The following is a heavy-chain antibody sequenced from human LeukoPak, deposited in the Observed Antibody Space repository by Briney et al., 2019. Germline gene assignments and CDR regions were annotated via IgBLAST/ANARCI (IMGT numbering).Heavy chain of an antibody. V-gene: IGHV4-59*08. J-gene: IGHJ3*02. Sequence: SETLSLTCTVSGGSISSYYWSWIRQPPGKGLEWIGYIYYSGSTNYNPPLKSRVTISVDTSKNQFSLKLSSVTAADTAVYYCARQNMTHDAFDIWGQGTMVTVSS. CDR3: ARQNMTHDAFDI. D-gene: IGHD2-21*02. CDR1: GGSISSYY. CDR2: IYYSGST.